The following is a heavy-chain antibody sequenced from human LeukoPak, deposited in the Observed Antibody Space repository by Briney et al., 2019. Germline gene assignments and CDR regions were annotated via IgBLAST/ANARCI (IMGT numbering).Heavy chain of an antibody. V-gene: IGHV3-43*01. J-gene: IGHJ4*02. D-gene: IGHD5-24*01. CDR2: ISWDGGSK. CDR1: GFTFDDYT. Sequence: GGSLRLSCAASGFTFDDYTMHWVRQAPGKGLEWVSLISWDGGSKYYADSVKGRFTISRDNSKNSLYLQMNSLRTEDTALYYCAKDFTGVEMATIESDYFDYWGQGTLVTVSS. CDR3: AKDFTGVEMATIESDYFDY.